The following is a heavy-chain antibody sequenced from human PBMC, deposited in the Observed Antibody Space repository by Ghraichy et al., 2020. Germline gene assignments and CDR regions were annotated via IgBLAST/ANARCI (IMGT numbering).Heavy chain of an antibody. D-gene: IGHD2-15*01. CDR3: AREGGLRVVDY. CDR1: GGSISSYY. CDR2: IYYSGST. J-gene: IGHJ4*02. Sequence: ETLSLTCTVSGGSISSYYWSWIRQPPGKGLEWIGYIYYSGSTNYHPSLKSRVTISVDTSKNQFSLKLSSVTAADTAVYYCAREGGLRVVDYWGQGTLVTVSS. V-gene: IGHV4-59*01.